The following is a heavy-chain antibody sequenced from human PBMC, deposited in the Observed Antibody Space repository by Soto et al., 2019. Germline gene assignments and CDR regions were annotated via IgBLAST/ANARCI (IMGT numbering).Heavy chain of an antibody. D-gene: IGHD1-1*01. V-gene: IGHV3-9*01. CDR3: TKDISRSNNWRFYYYYMDV. CDR1: GFTFDDHA. Sequence: EVQLVESGGGLVQPGRSLRLSCAASGFTFDDHAMHWVRQAPGKGLEWVSGISWITGKVDYADSVRGRFTISRDNAKNSRYLQMNSLRTEDTAVYYCTKDISRSNNWRFYYYYMDVWGTGTTVTVSS. CDR2: ISWITGKV. J-gene: IGHJ6*03.